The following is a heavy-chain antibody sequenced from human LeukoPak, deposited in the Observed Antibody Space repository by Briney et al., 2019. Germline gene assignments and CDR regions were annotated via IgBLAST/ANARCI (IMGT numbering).Heavy chain of an antibody. CDR2: INPNSGGT. J-gene: IGHJ3*02. D-gene: IGHD5-18*01. V-gene: IGHV1-2*02. CDR1: GYTFTGYY. CDR3: ARVRLWESVDAFDI. Sequence: ASVKVSCKASGYTFTGYYMHWVRQAPGQGLEWMGWINPNSGGTNYAQKFQGRVTMTRDTSISTAYMELRSLRSDDTAVYYCARVRLWESVDAFDIWGQGTMVTVSS.